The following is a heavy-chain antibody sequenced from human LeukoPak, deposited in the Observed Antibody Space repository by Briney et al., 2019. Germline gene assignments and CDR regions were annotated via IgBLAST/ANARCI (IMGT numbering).Heavy chain of an antibody. Sequence: SVKVSCKASGGTFSSYAISWVRPAPGQGLEWMGRIIPILGIANYAQKFQGRVTITADKSTSTAYMELSSLRSEDTAVYYCARSSITIINWFDPWGQGTLVTVSS. D-gene: IGHD3-3*01. J-gene: IGHJ5*02. CDR3: ARSSITIINWFDP. CDR2: IIPILGIA. CDR1: GGTFSSYA. V-gene: IGHV1-69*04.